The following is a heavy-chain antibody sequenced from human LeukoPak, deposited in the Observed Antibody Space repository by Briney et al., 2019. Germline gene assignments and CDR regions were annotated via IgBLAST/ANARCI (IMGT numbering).Heavy chain of an antibody. CDR2: IKQDGSEK. D-gene: IGHD3-10*01. CDR3: ARVATTYYYGSGSYCQHYFDY. CDR1: GFTFSSYW. J-gene: IGHJ4*02. V-gene: IGHV3-7*01. Sequence: GGSLRLSCAASGFTFSSYWMSWVRQAPGKGLEWVANIKQDGSEKYYVASVKGRFTISRDNAKNSLYLQMNSLRAEDTAVYYCARVATTYYYGSGSYCQHYFDYWGQGTLVTVSS.